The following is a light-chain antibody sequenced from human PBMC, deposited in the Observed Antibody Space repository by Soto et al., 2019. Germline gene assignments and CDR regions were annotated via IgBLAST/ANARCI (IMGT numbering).Light chain of an antibody. CDR1: QSVSSSY. CDR3: QQYGWSPFT. CDR2: GAS. J-gene: IGKJ3*01. Sequence: EIVLTQSPGTLSLSPGERATLSCRASQSVSSSYLAWYQQKPGQAPRLLIYGASSRATGIPDRFSGSGSGTDFTLTISRLEPEEFAVYYCQQYGWSPFTFGRGTKVDIK. V-gene: IGKV3-20*01.